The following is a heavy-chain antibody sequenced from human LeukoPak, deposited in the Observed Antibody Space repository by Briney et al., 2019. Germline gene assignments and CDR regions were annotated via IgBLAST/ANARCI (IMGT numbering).Heavy chain of an antibody. Sequence: PSETLSLTCTVSGGSISSSSYYWGWIRQPPGKGLEWIGSIYYSGSTYYNPSLKSRVTISADTSKNQFSLKLSSVTAADTAVYYCARQRKSIAAAQKDPDFDYWGQGTLVTVSS. V-gene: IGHV4-39*01. CDR1: GGSISSSSYY. J-gene: IGHJ4*02. CDR3: ARQRKSIAAAQKDPDFDY. D-gene: IGHD6-13*01. CDR2: IYYSGST.